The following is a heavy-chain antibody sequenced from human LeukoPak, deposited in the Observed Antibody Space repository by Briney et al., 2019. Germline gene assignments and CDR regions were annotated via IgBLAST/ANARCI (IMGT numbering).Heavy chain of an antibody. D-gene: IGHD3-22*01. V-gene: IGHV1-18*01. CDR1: GYTFTSYG. J-gene: IGHJ4*02. Sequence: ASVKVSCKASGYTFTSYGISWVRQAPGQGLEWMGRISAYNGNTNYAQKLQGRVTMTTDTSTNTAYMELRSLRSDDTAVYYCARDYYDSSGYYRGGDYFDYWGQGTLVTVSS. CDR2: ISAYNGNT. CDR3: ARDYYDSSGYYRGGDYFDY.